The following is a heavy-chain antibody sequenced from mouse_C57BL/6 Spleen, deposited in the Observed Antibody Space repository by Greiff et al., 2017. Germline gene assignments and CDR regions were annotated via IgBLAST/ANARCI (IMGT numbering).Heavy chain of an antibody. D-gene: IGHD1-1*01. J-gene: IGHJ2*01. V-gene: IGHV1-64*01. CDR1: GYTFTSYW. CDR2: IPPNSGST. CDR3: AIYYYGSSYRGYFDY. Sequence: QVQLQQPGAELVKPGASVKLSCKASGYTFTSYWMHWVKQRPGQGLEWIGMIPPNSGSTNYNEKFKSKATLTVDKSSSTAYMQLSSLTSEDSAVYYCAIYYYGSSYRGYFDYWGQGTTRTVSS.